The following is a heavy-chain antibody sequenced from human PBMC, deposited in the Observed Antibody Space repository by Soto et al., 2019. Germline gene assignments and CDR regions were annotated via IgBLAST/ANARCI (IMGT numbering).Heavy chain of an antibody. CDR1: GYTFTGYY. CDR3: AREGAIKYCSSTSCYGSGGMDV. D-gene: IGHD2-2*01. Sequence: GASVKVSCKASGYTFTGYYMHWVRQAPGQGLEWMGWINPNSGGTNYAQKFQGWVTMTRDTSISTAYMELSRLRSDDAAVYYCAREGAIKYCSSTSCYGSGGMDVWGQGTTVTVSS. J-gene: IGHJ6*02. V-gene: IGHV1-2*04. CDR2: INPNSGGT.